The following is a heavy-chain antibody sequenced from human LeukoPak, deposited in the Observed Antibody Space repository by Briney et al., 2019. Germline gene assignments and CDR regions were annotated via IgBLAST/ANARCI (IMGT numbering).Heavy chain of an antibody. CDR2: IDWDDDK. D-gene: IGHD3-10*01. J-gene: IGHJ4*02. CDR3: ARSANMIRGVSFDY. CDR1: GVSLSTSGMR. V-gene: IGHV2-70*04. Sequence: SGPALVKPTQTLTLTCTFSGVSLSTSGMRVSWIRQPPGKALEWLARIDWDDDKFYITSLKTRLTISKDTSKNQVVLTMTNMDPVDTATYYCARSANMIRGVSFDYWGQGTLVTVSS.